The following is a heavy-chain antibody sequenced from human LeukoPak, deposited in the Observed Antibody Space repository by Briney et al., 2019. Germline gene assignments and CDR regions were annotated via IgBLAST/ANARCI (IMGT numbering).Heavy chain of an antibody. CDR1: GYTFTGYY. V-gene: IGHV1-2*02. D-gene: IGHD2-2*01. J-gene: IGHJ4*02. CDR3: ARGGEVCSSSSCYRGHDY. Sequence: ASVKVSCKAFGYTFTGYYMHWVRQAPGQGLEWMGWINPKSGGTTYGQKFQGRVTMTRDTSTSTAYMELSRLRSDDTAVYYCARGGEVCSSSSCYRGHDYWGQGTLVTVSS. CDR2: INPKSGGT.